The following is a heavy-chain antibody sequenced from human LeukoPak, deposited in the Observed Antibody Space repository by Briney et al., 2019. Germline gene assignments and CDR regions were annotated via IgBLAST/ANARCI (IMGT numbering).Heavy chain of an antibody. D-gene: IGHD2-2*01. CDR2: ISGSGGST. CDR1: GFTFSSYW. J-gene: IGHJ4*02. CDR3: VKDLKGVVPAAFDY. V-gene: IGHV3-23*01. Sequence: PGGSLRLSCAASGFTFSSYWMHWVRQAPGKGLEWVSAISGSGGSTYYADSVKGRFTISRDNSENTLYLQMNSLRAEDTAVYYCVKDLKGVVPAAFDYWGQGTPVTVSS.